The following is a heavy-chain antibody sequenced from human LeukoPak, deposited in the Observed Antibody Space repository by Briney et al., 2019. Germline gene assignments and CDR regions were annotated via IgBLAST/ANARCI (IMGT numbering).Heavy chain of an antibody. V-gene: IGHV4-59*11. Sequence: PSETLSLTCTVSDGSISGQYLSWIRQPPGKGLEWIAYIYYSGTTNDNPSLNGRVSISLDTSKNQFSLKLRSVTAADTAVYYCARGHLSGSSHFDSWGQGTLVTVSS. J-gene: IGHJ4*02. CDR3: ARGHLSGSSHFDS. CDR2: IYYSGTT. D-gene: IGHD6-13*01. CDR1: DGSISGQY.